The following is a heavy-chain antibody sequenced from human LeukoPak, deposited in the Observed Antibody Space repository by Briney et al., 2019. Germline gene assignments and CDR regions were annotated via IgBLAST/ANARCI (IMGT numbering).Heavy chain of an antibody. J-gene: IGHJ4*02. Sequence: GGPLRLSCAASGFTFSDYYMSWVRQAPGKGLEWVSYITSSGGTIYYADSVKGRFTISRDNAKSSLYLQMNSLSADDTAVYYCAREVMGVAVTGTIDYWGQGTLVTVSS. CDR3: AREVMGVAVTGTIDY. CDR1: GFTFSDYY. CDR2: ITSSGGTI. D-gene: IGHD6-19*01. V-gene: IGHV3-11*01.